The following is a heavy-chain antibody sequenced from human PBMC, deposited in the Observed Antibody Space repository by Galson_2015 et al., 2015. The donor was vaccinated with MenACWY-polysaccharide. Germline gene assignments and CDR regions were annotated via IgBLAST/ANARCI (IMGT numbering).Heavy chain of an antibody. V-gene: IGHV1-8*01. CDR3: ARARKITHVCVIVNWSFDY. Sequence: SVKVSCKASGYTFTTYDINWVRQAPGQGLEWMGWMNPNSGNTGYAQKFKGRVTMTRNTSISTAYMELSSLRSEDTAVYYCARARKITHVCVIVNWSFDYWGQGTPVTVSS. D-gene: IGHD3-16*01. CDR1: GYTFTTYD. CDR2: MNPNSGNT. J-gene: IGHJ4*02.